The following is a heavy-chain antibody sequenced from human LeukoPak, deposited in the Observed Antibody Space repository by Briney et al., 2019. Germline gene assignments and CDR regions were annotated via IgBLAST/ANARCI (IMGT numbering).Heavy chain of an antibody. V-gene: IGHV3-53*01. CDR1: GFTVSTNY. CDR3: ARRGLSRYYFDY. CDR2: IYSSGST. D-gene: IGHD1-14*01. J-gene: IGHJ4*02. Sequence: GGSLRLSYAASGFTVSTNYMSWVRQAPGKGLEWISIIYSSGSTYYADSVKGRFTISRDASKNTLYLQMNSLKTEDTAVYYCARRGLSRYYFDYWGQGTLVTVSS.